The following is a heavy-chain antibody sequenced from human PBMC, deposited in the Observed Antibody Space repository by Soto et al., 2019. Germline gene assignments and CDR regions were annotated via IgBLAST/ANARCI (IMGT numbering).Heavy chain of an antibody. V-gene: IGHV4-4*02. Sequence: SETLSLTCAVFGGSISNSNWCTWVRQPPGKGLDWIGEIFHSGSTNYNSSPMGRVTISVDKANNQFSLKLSSVTAADTAVYYCAHRPIVGAAIWGQGTLVTVSS. CDR3: AHRPIVGAAI. CDR2: IFHSGST. D-gene: IGHD1-26*01. J-gene: IGHJ4*02. CDR1: GGSISNSNW.